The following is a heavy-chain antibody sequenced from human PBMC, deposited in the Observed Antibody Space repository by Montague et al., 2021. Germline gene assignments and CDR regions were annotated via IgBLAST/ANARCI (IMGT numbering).Heavy chain of an antibody. CDR3: ARRGVVTGWFDP. V-gene: IGHV4-34*01. J-gene: IGHJ5*02. Sequence: SETLSLTCTVYGGSFSGYYWSWICQSPGKGLEWTGEINHSGSTNYNPSLKSRVTISVDTSKNQFSLKLSSVTAADTAVYYCARRGVVTGWFDPWGQGTLVTVSS. CDR2: INHSGST. CDR1: GGSFSGYY. D-gene: IGHD2-21*02.